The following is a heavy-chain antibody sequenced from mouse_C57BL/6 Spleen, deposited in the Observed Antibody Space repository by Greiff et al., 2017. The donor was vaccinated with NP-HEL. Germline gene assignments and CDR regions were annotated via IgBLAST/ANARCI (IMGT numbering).Heavy chain of an antibody. D-gene: IGHD2-4*01. CDR3: ARYDYDGDWYFDV. CDR1: GYSITSGYY. V-gene: IGHV3-6*01. CDR2: ISYDGSN. J-gene: IGHJ1*03. Sequence: EVQLVESGPGLVKPSQSLSLTCSVTGYSITSGYYWNWIRQFPGNKLEWMGYISYDGSNNYNPSLKNRISITRDTSKNQFFLKLNSVTTEDTATYYCARYDYDGDWYFDVWGTGTTVTVSS.